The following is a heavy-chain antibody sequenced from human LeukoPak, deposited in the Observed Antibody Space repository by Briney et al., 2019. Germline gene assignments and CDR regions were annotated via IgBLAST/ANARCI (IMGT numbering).Heavy chain of an antibody. J-gene: IGHJ4*02. CDR2: INPNSGGT. Sequence: ASAKVSCKASGYTFTGYYMHWVRQAPGQGLEWMGWINPNSGGTNYAQKFQGRVIMTRDTSISTAYMELSRLRSDDTAVYYCARPTYTSSSRYFFDYWGQGTLVTVSS. V-gene: IGHV1-2*02. CDR3: ARPTYTSSSRYFFDY. D-gene: IGHD6-13*01. CDR1: GYTFTGYY.